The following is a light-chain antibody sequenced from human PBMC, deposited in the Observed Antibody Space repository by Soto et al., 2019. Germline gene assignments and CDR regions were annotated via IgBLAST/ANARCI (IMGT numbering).Light chain of an antibody. CDR1: QSVNSR. CDR2: GAS. V-gene: IGKV3-20*01. CDR3: QHYGRSPIT. Sequence: DIVLTQSPCTLSLSPGERAPLSCRASQSVNSRLAWYQHKPGQAPRLLISGASSRATGIPDRFSGSGSATDFTLTISRLEPEDFALYYCQHYGRSPITFGQGTRLEIK. J-gene: IGKJ5*01.